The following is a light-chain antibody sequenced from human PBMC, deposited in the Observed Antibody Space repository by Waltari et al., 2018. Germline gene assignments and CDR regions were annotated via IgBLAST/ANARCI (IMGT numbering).Light chain of an antibody. V-gene: IGKV4-1*01. Sequence: DIVMTQSPDSLAVSLGARATINCKSSQSVLYSSNNKNYLAWYQQKPGQPPKLLIYWASTRESGVPDRFSGSGSGTDFTLTISTLQAEDVAVYYCQQYYNNPITFGQGTRLEIK. CDR3: QQYYNNPIT. J-gene: IGKJ5*01. CDR1: QSVLYSSNNKNY. CDR2: WAS.